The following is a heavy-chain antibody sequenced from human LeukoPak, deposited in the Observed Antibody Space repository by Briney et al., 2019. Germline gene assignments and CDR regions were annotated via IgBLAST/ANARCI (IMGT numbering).Heavy chain of an antibody. Sequence: GGSLRLSCAASGFTFSSYAMGWVRQGPGKGPDWVSTITGSGTNTYYADSVKGRFTISRDNSKNTLYLQMNSLRAEDTAIYYCAQSRGGWFDPWGQGTLVTVSS. CDR3: AQSRGGWFDP. D-gene: IGHD3-16*01. CDR1: GFTFSSYA. J-gene: IGHJ5*02. V-gene: IGHV3-23*01. CDR2: ITGSGTNT.